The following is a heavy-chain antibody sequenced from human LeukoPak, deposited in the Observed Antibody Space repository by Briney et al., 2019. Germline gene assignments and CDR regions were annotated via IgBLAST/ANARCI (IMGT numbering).Heavy chain of an antibody. CDR1: GFTFDDYG. D-gene: IGHD6-6*01. Sequence: GGSLRLSCAASGFTFDDYGMSWVRQAPGKGLEWVSSISGSGGSTYYADSVKGRFTISRDNSKNTLYLQMNSLRAEDTATYYCAKCAGMAARRGTDAYWGQGTLVTVSS. V-gene: IGHV3-23*01. J-gene: IGHJ4*02. CDR3: AKCAGMAARRGTDAY. CDR2: ISGSGGST.